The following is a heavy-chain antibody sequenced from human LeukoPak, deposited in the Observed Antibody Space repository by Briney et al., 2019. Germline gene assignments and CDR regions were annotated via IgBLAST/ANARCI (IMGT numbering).Heavy chain of an antibody. CDR2: ISAYNGNT. D-gene: IGHD3-3*01. CDR1: GYTFTSYG. J-gene: IGHJ4*02. CDR3: ARLFWSGYTSDY. V-gene: IGHV1-18*01. Sequence: ASVKVSCKASGYTFTSYGISWVRQAPGQGLECMGWISAYNGNTNYAQKLQGRVTMTTDTSTSTAYMELRSLRSDDTAVYYCARLFWSGYTSDYWGQGKLVTVSS.